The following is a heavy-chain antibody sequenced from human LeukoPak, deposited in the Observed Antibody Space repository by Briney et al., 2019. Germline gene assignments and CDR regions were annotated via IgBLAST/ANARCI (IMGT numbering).Heavy chain of an antibody. CDR3: ARETPRRGWGRPLFDY. Sequence: KSGGSLRLSCAASGFTLSSYSMNWVRQAPGKGLEWVSSISSSSSYIYYADSVKGRFTISRDNAKNSLYLQMNSLRAEDTAVYYCARETPRRGWGRPLFDYWGQGTLVTVSS. V-gene: IGHV3-21*01. D-gene: IGHD3-10*01. J-gene: IGHJ4*02. CDR2: ISSSSSYI. CDR1: GFTLSSYS.